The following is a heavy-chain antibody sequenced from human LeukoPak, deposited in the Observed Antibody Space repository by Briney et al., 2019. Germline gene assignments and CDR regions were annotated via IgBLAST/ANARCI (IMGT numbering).Heavy chain of an antibody. D-gene: IGHD3-3*01. CDR3: AIRGSGYYNDAFDI. CDR2: IRYDGSNK. Sequence: GGSLRLSCAASGFTFSSYGMHWVRQAPGKGLEWVAFIRYDGSNKYYADSVKGRFTISRDNSKNTLYLQMNSLRAEDTAVYYCAIRGSGYYNDAFDIWGQGTMVTVSS. CDR1: GFTFSSYG. V-gene: IGHV3-30*02. J-gene: IGHJ3*02.